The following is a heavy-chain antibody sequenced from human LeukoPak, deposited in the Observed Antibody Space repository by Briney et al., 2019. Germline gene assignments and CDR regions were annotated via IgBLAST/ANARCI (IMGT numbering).Heavy chain of an antibody. J-gene: IGHJ4*02. CDR1: GFTFSSYG. V-gene: IGHV3-30*03. CDR2: ISYDGSNK. CDR3: ARGLSGGKAAVDY. Sequence: PGGSLRLSCAASGFTFSSYGMHWVRQAPGKGLEWVAVISYDGSNKCYADSVKGRFTISRDNSKNTLYLQMNSLRAEDTALYYCARGLSGGKAAVDYWGQGTLVTVSS. D-gene: IGHD4-23*01.